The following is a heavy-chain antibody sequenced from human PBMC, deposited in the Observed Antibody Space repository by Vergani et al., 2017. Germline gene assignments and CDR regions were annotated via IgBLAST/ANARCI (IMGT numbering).Heavy chain of an antibody. CDR3: ATPQTVTTGGMEV. CDR2: VDPEDGET. D-gene: IGHD4-17*01. J-gene: IGHJ6*02. V-gene: IGHV1-69-2*01. Sequence: EVQLVPAGAEVMKPGATMKISCQVSGYTFTDHYMHWVKQAPGTWLEWMGLVDPEDGETIYAEKFKGRVTIAADTSTDTAHLELSSLRSEDTAVYYCATPQTVTTGGMEVWGQGTTVIVSS. CDR1: GYTFTDHY.